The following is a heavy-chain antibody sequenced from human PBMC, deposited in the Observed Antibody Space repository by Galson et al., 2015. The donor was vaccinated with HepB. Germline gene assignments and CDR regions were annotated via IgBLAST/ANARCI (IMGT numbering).Heavy chain of an antibody. J-gene: IGHJ4*02. V-gene: IGHV3-11*05. Sequence: SLRLSCAASGFTFSDYYMTWIRQAPGKGLEWVSYISSTSSYTNFADSVKGRFTISRDNAKNSLYLQMNGLRTEDTAVYYCARVRGGNPRYFDYWGQGTLVTVSS. CDR3: ARVRGGNPRYFDY. CDR1: GFTFSDYY. D-gene: IGHD4-23*01. CDR2: ISSTSSYT.